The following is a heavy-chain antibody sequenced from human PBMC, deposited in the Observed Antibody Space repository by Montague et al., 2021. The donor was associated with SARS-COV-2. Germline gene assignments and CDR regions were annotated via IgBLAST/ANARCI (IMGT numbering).Heavy chain of an antibody. Sequence: PALVKPTQTLTLTCTFSGFSLNTSGICVSWIRQPPGKALEWLARIDWDDDKYYSTSLKTRLTISKDTSKNQVVLTMTNMDPVDTATYYCARTYAPTAVAVDYWGQGTLVTVYS. CDR3: ARTYAPTAVAVDY. V-gene: IGHV2-70*11. D-gene: IGHD6-19*01. CDR2: IDWDDDK. J-gene: IGHJ4*02. CDR1: GFSLNTSGIC.